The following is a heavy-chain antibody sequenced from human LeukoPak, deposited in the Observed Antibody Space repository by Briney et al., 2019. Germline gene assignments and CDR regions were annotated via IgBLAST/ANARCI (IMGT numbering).Heavy chain of an antibody. CDR3: ARDLGIAAALLWVFDY. Sequence: GGSLRLSCAASGFTFSSYAMHWVRQAPGKGLEWVAVISYDGSNKYYADSVKGRFTISRDNSKNTLYLQMNSLRAEDTAVYYCARDLGIAAALLWVFDYWGQGTLVTVSS. CDR1: GFTFSSYA. J-gene: IGHJ4*02. CDR2: ISYDGSNK. V-gene: IGHV3-30-3*01. D-gene: IGHD6-13*01.